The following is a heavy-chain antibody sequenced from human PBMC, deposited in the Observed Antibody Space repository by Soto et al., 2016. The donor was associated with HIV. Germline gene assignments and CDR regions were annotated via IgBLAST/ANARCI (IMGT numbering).Heavy chain of an antibody. D-gene: IGHD5-12*01. CDR2: ISSDGSNT. CDR1: GFIFSDCA. CDR3: ARETLGMATNTGFDY. J-gene: IGHJ4*02. Sequence: VQLVESGGGLVQPGGSLKLSCAVSGFIFSDCAIHWVRQAPGKGLEWVAVISSDGSNTYYADSVKGRFTFSRDNSKNTLYLQINSLRAEDTAVYFCARETLGMATNTGFDYWGQGTLVTVSS. V-gene: IGHV3-30*04.